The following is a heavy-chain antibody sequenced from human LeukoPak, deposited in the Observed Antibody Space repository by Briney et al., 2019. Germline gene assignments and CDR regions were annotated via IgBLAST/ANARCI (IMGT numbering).Heavy chain of an antibody. J-gene: IGHJ4*02. D-gene: IGHD3-10*01. CDR1: GFTFDDYG. CDR2: INWNGGST. V-gene: IGHV3-20*04. CDR3: ASGGYGSATYYFDY. Sequence: PGGSLRLSCAASGFTFDDYGVSWVRQAPGKGLEWVSGINWNGGSTGYADSVKGRFTISRDSAKNSLYLQMNSLRAEDTAVYYCASGGYGSATYYFDYWGQGTLVTVSS.